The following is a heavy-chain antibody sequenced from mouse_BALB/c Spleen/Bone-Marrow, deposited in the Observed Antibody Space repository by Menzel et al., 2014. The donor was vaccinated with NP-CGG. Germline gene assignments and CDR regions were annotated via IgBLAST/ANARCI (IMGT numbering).Heavy chain of an antibody. CDR2: IYPRSGST. J-gene: IGHJ4*01. V-gene: IGHV1-84*02. Sequence: VQLQQSGPELVKPGASVKVSCKASGYTFTDYYINWVKQKPGQGLEWIGWIYPRSGSTKYNEKFKGKAILTVDTSSSTAYMQLSSLTSEDTAVYFCANLGRYAMDYWGQGTSVTVSS. CDR3: ANLGRYAMDY. D-gene: IGHD3-1*01. CDR1: GYTFTDYY.